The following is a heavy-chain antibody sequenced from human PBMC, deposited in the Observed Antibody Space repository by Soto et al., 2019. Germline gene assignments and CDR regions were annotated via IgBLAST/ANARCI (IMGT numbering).Heavy chain of an antibody. V-gene: IGHV4-30-4*01. CDR1: GGSISSGDYY. Sequence: TLSLTCTVSGGSISSGDYYWSWIRQPPGKGLEWIGYIYYSGSTFYNPSLKNRVTISLDTSKIQFSLKLTSPTAADTAVYYCARGVGSSPPRYWGRGTLVTVSS. CDR3: ARGVGSSPPRY. D-gene: IGHD1-26*01. CDR2: IYYSGST. J-gene: IGHJ4*02.